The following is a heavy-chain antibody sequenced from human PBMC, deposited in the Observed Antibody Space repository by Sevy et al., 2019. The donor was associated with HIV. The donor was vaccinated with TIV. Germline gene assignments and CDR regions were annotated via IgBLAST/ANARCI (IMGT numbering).Heavy chain of an antibody. V-gene: IGHV3-11*01. CDR1: GFTFSDYY. CDR3: ARDLKPSISWPAEFDY. D-gene: IGHD6-13*01. J-gene: IGHJ4*02. Sequence: GGSLRLSCAASGFTFSDYYMSWIRQAPGKGLEWVSYISSSGSTIYYADSVKGRFTISRDNAKNSLYLQMNSLRAEDTAVYYCARDLKPSISWPAEFDYWGQGTLVTVSS. CDR2: ISSSGSTI.